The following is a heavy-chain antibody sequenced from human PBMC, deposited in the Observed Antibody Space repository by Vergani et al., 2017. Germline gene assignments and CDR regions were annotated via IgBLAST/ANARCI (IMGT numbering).Heavy chain of an antibody. V-gene: IGHV1-69*08. CDR2: IIPILGIA. Sequence: QVQLVQSGAEVKKPGSSVKVSCKASGGTFSSYTISWVRQAPGQGLEWMGRIIPILGIANYAQKFQGRVTITADKSTSTAYMELSSLRSEDTAVYYCARDRPRGDSGYDSPYYFDYWGQGTLVTVSS. D-gene: IGHD5-12*01. J-gene: IGHJ4*02. CDR3: ARDRPRGDSGYDSPYYFDY. CDR1: GGTFSSYT.